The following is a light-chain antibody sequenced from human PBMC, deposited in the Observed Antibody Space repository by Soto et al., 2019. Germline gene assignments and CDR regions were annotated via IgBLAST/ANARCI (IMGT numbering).Light chain of an antibody. CDR3: QQSNSSPPT. J-gene: IGKJ4*01. CDR1: QSITNY. V-gene: IGKV1-39*01. Sequence: DIQMTQSPSALSSSVGDRVTITCRAGQSITNYLNWYQHKPGQAPNLLIYAASTLQAGVPSRFRGSGSGTDFTLTISSLQPEDFATYFCQQSNSSPPTFXGGTKVDIK. CDR2: AAS.